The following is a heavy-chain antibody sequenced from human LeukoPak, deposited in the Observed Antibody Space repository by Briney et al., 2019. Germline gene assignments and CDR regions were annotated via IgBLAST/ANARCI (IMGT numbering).Heavy chain of an antibody. J-gene: IGHJ4*02. CDR1: GGSISSSSYY. CDR3: ARDIREYSSSWYDY. V-gene: IGHV4-61*01. Sequence: PSETLSLTCTVSGGSISSSSYYWSWIRQPPGKGLEWIGYIYYSGSTNYNPSLKSRVTISVDTSKNQFSLKLSSVTAADTAVYYCARDIREYSSSWYDYWGQGALVTVSS. CDR2: IYYSGST. D-gene: IGHD6-13*01.